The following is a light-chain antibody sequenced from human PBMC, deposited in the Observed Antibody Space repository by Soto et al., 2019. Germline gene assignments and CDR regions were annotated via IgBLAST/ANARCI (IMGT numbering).Light chain of an antibody. Sequence: DIQMTQSPSSLSASVGDRVTITCRASQSIRSYLNWYQQKPEKAPELLIYEACILQSGVPSRFSGSGSGTDFTLTISSLQPEDFATYYCQQSYTTPFTFGPGTKVDIK. CDR2: EAC. CDR1: QSIRSY. J-gene: IGKJ3*01. V-gene: IGKV1-39*01. CDR3: QQSYTTPFT.